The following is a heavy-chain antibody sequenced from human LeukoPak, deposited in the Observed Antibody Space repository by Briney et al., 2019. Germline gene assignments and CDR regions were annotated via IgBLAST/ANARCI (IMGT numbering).Heavy chain of an antibody. CDR3: AKDRIVVVAAPFDY. CDR2: ISGSGGST. V-gene: IGHV3-23*01. D-gene: IGHD2-15*01. J-gene: IGHJ4*02. CDR1: GFTFSSYA. Sequence: PGESLRLSCAASGFTFSSYAMSWVRQAPGKGLEWVSAISGSGGSTYYADSVKGRFTISRDNSRNTLYLQMNSLRAEDTALYYCAKDRIVVVAAPFDYWGQGTLVTVSS.